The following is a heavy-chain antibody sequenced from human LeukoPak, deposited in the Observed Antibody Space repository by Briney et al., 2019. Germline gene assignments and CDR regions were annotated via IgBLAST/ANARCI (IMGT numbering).Heavy chain of an antibody. Sequence: SVKVSCKASGGTFSSYAISWVGQAPGQGLEWMGRIIPILGIANYAQKFQGRVTITADKSTSTAYMELSSLRSEDTAVYYCARAAYYYGSGSYYHFDYWGQGTLVTVSS. CDR1: GGTFSSYA. CDR3: ARAAYYYGSGSYYHFDY. CDR2: IIPILGIA. D-gene: IGHD3-10*01. V-gene: IGHV1-69*04. J-gene: IGHJ4*02.